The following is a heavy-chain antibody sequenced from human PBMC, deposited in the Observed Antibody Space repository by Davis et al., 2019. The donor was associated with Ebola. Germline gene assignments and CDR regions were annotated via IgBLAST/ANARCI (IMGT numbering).Heavy chain of an antibody. V-gene: IGHV3-21*01. Sequence: GRSLRLSCAASDLTFSTYTLNWVRQAPGKGLEWVSSISSSSSYIYYADSVEGRFTISRDNSKNSLYLQMNSLRAEDTAVYYCATQGSQYDFWSGDVVYYFDYWGQGTLVTVSS. CDR2: ISSSSSYI. D-gene: IGHD3-3*01. CDR3: ATQGSQYDFWSGDVVYYFDY. J-gene: IGHJ4*02. CDR1: DLTFSTYT.